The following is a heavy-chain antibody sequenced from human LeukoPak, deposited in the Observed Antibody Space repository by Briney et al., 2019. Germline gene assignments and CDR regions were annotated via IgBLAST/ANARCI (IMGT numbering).Heavy chain of an antibody. J-gene: IGHJ6*02. V-gene: IGHV4-59*08. CDR2: IYYSGST. D-gene: IGHD1-1*01. Sequence: PSETLSLTCTVSGGSISSYYWSWIRQPPGKGLEWIGYIYYSGSTNYNPSLKSRVTISVDTSKNQFSLKLSSVTAADAAVYYCARHERSYYYYYGMDVWGQGTTVTVSS. CDR1: GGSISSYY. CDR3: ARHERSYYYYYGMDV.